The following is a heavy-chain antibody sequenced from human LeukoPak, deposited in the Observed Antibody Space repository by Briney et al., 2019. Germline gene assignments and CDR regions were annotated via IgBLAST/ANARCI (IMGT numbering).Heavy chain of an antibody. CDR1: GFTFSSYT. CDR3: VKETVSGTTVNY. Sequence: GGSLRLSCSASGFTFSSYTMHWVRQAPGKGLEYVSAISSNGGSTYYADSVKGRFTISRDNSKNTLFLQMSSLRADDTPVYYCVKETVSGTTVNYWGQGTLVTVSS. CDR2: ISSNGGST. D-gene: IGHD4-11*01. V-gene: IGHV3-64D*09. J-gene: IGHJ4*02.